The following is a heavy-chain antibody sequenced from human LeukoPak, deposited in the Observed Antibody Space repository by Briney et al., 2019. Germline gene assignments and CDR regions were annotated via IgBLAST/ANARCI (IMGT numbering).Heavy chain of an antibody. Sequence: ASVKVSCKASGYTFTSYDINWVRQATGQGLEWMGWMNPNSGNTGYAQKFQGRVTLTEDTSTDTAYMELSSLRSEDTAVYYCATYDSSGYLDYWGQGTLVTVSS. CDR2: MNPNSGNT. CDR1: GYTFTSYD. D-gene: IGHD3-22*01. V-gene: IGHV1-8*01. CDR3: ATYDSSGYLDY. J-gene: IGHJ4*02.